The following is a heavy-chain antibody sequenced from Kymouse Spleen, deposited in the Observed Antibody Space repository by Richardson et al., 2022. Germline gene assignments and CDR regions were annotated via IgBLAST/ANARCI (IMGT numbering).Heavy chain of an antibody. CDR2: IKQDGSEK. CDR1: GFTFSSYW. CDR3: ARDYSSGWSYYYYGMDV. V-gene: IGHV3-7*01. J-gene: IGHJ6*02. D-gene: IGHD6-19*01. Sequence: EVQLVESGGGLVQPGGSLRLSCAASGFTFSSYWMSWVRQAPGKGLEWVANIKQDGSEKYYVDSVKGRFTISRDNAKNSLYLQMNSLRAEDTAVYYCARDYSSGWSYYYYGMDVWGQGTTVTVSS.